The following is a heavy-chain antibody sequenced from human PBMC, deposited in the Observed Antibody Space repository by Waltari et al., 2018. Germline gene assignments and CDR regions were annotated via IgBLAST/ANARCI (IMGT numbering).Heavy chain of an antibody. CDR3: ARITTGPKDY. D-gene: IGHD1-1*01. CDR2: INPKTGVT. J-gene: IGHJ4*02. V-gene: IGHV1-2*02. Sequence: QVQLLQSGAAVTKPGASVNISGQASGCTFTGYFLHWVRQAPGQRLEYLGWINPKTGVTNFVQKFLDRVTVTRDTSLSTAYMEVTRLTSDDTAVYYCARITTGPKDYWGQGTLVTVSS. CDR1: GCTFTGYF.